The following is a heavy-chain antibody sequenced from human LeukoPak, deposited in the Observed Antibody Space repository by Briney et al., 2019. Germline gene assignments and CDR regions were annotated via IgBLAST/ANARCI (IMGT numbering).Heavy chain of an antibody. Sequence: PGGSLRLSCAASGFTFSSYEMNWVRQAPGKGLEWVSYISSSGSTIYYADSVKGRFTISRDNSKNTLYLQMNSLRAEDTAVYYCAREIRYCSGGSCYAGHAFDIWGQGTMVTVSS. D-gene: IGHD2-15*01. CDR2: ISSSGSTI. CDR3: AREIRYCSGGSCYAGHAFDI. J-gene: IGHJ3*02. V-gene: IGHV3-48*03. CDR1: GFTFSSYE.